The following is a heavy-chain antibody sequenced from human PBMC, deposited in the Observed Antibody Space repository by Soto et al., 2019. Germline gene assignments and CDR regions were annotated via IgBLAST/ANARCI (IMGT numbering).Heavy chain of an antibody. D-gene: IGHD3-22*01. CDR1: GFTFSTYA. CDR3: ASCSYYYDSSGYYELWWYCDL. V-gene: IGHV3-23*01. J-gene: IGHJ2*01. Sequence: GGSLRLSCAASGFTFSTYAMNWVRQAPGKGLEWVSGISGSGDSTYYADSVKGRFTVSRDNSKNTLYLQMNSLRAEDTAVYYCASCSYYYDSSGYYELWWYCDLWGRGTLVTGSS. CDR2: ISGSGDST.